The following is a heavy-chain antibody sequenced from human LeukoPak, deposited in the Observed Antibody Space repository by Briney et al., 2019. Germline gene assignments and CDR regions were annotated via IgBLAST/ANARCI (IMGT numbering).Heavy chain of an antibody. CDR3: AAGTCSGGSCCNHYFDY. Sequence: PGGSLRLSCAASGFTFSSCAMTWVRQAPGKGLEWVASITGDCTRTYYTDSVKGRFTISRDNSKNTLYLQMNSLRAEDTAVYYCAAGTCSGGSCCNHYFDYWGQGTLVTVSS. V-gene: IGHV3-23*01. CDR2: ITGDCTRT. D-gene: IGHD2-15*01. J-gene: IGHJ4*02. CDR1: GFTFSSCA.